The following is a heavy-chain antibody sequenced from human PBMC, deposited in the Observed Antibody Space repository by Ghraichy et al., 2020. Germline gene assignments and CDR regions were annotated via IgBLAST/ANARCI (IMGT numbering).Heavy chain of an antibody. J-gene: IGHJ4*02. CDR2: ISYDGSKK. V-gene: IGHV3-30-3*01. Sequence: GGSQRLSCAASGFAFSNYALHWVRQAPGKGLEWVALISYDGSKKNYANSVKGRFTISRDNSKNTLYLQMNSLRAEDTAVYYCARDAVQNGYNYNFWGQGTLVTVSS. CDR1: GFAFSNYA. CDR3: ARDAVQNGYNYNF. D-gene: IGHD5-24*01.